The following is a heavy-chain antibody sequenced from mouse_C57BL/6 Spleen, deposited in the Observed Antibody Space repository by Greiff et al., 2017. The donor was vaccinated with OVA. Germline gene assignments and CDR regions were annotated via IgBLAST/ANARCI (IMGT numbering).Heavy chain of an antibody. CDR1: GYTFTDYE. CDR3: TRGKLYAFDY. V-gene: IGHV1-15*01. Sequence: VKLQQSGAELVRPGASVTLSCKASGYTFTDYEMHWVKQTPVHGLEWIGAIDPETGGTAYNQKFKGKAILTADKSSSTAYMELRSLTSEDSAVYYCTRGKLYAFDYWGQGTTLTVSS. D-gene: IGHD2-12*01. CDR2: IDPETGGT. J-gene: IGHJ2*01.